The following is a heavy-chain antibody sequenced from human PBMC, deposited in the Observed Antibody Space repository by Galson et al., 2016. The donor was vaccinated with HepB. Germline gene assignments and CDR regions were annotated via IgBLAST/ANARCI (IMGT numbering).Heavy chain of an antibody. Sequence: SLRLSCAASGFTFSDAWMSWVRQAPGKGLEWVGRIKSKTGGGTTHYAAPVKGRFTISRDDSKNTLYLYMNSLKTEDIAVYYCTTVRGYRYAYRSGYYDYGMDVWGPGTTVTVSS. CDR1: GFTFSDAW. CDR2: IKSKTGGGTT. J-gene: IGHJ6*02. D-gene: IGHD5-18*01. V-gene: IGHV3-15*01. CDR3: TTVRGYRYAYRSGYYDYGMDV.